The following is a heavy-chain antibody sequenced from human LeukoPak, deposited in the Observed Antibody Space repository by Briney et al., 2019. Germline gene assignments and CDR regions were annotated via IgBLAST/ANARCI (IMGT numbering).Heavy chain of an antibody. CDR2: ISYDGSNK. J-gene: IGHJ4*02. Sequence: GGPLRLSCAASGFTFSSYAMHWVRQAPGKGLEWVAVISYDGSNKYYADSVKGRFTISRDNSKNTLYLQMNSLRAEDTGVYYCARGVVEVYYFDYWGQGTLVTVSS. CDR1: GFTFSSYA. V-gene: IGHV3-30*01. CDR3: ARGVVEVYYFDY. D-gene: IGHD2-15*01.